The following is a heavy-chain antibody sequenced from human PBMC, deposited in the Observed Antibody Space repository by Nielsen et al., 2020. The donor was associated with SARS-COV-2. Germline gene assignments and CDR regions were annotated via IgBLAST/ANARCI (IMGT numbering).Heavy chain of an antibody. CDR3: ARDQYYYGSGRPPLDV. CDR2: IKQDGSEK. V-gene: IGHV3-7*05. J-gene: IGHJ6*02. D-gene: IGHD3-10*01. Sequence: VRQMPGKGLEWVANIKQDGSEKYYVDSVKGRFTISRDNAKNSLYLQMNSLRAEDTAVYYCARDQYYYGSGRPPLDVWGQGTTVTVSS.